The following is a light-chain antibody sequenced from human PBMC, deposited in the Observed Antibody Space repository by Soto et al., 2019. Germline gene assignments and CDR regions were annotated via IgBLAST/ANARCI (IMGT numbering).Light chain of an antibody. V-gene: IGKV2-30*02. CDR1: QSLVHSDGIAY. CDR3: TQATNWQIN. Sequence: DVVMTQSPLSLPVTLGQPASISCRSNQSLVHSDGIAYFSWFQQRPGRSPRRLIYKVSNRDSGVTARFSGSGSGTDFALKISRVEAEDVGVYYCTQATNWQINFGKGTRLKI. CDR2: KVS. J-gene: IGKJ5*01.